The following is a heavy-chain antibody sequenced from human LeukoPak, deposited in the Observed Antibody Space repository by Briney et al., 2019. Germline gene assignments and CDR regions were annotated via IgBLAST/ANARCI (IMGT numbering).Heavy chain of an antibody. V-gene: IGHV1-2*02. CDR1: GYTFTGYY. Sequence: GASVKVSCKASGYTFTGYYMHWVRQAPGQGLEWMGWINPNSGGTNYAQKFQGRVTMTRDTSTSTVYMELSSLRSEDTAVYYCARRLGTNWFDPWGQGTLVTVSS. CDR3: ARRLGTNWFDP. J-gene: IGHJ5*02. D-gene: IGHD3-16*01. CDR2: INPNSGGT.